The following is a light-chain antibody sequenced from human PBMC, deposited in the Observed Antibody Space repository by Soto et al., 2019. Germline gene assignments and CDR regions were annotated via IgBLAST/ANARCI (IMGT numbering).Light chain of an antibody. CDR1: RSVNSSY. V-gene: IGKV3-20*01. Sequence: EIVLTQSPGTLSLSPGERATLSCRPSRSVNSSYLACYQQKPGQAPRLLIYGASSRATGIPDRFSGSGSGTDFTLTISRLEPEDFAVYYCQQYGSSPPWTFGQGTKVDIK. J-gene: IGKJ1*01. CDR2: GAS. CDR3: QQYGSSPPWT.